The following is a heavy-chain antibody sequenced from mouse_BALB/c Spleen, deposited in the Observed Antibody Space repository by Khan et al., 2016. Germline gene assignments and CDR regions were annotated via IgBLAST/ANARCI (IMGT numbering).Heavy chain of an antibody. J-gene: IGHJ1*01. CDR3: ARCGNFFHWYFDV. CDR2: INTHSGVP. Sequence: QIQLVQSGPELKRPGETVRISCKASGYTFTTAGMQWVQKMPGKGLKWIGWINTHSGVPKYAEDFKGRFAFSLETSASTAYLQISNRKNEDTATYCCARCGNFFHWYFDVWGAGTTVTVSS. CDR1: GYTFTTAG. V-gene: IGHV9-4*02. D-gene: IGHD2-1*01.